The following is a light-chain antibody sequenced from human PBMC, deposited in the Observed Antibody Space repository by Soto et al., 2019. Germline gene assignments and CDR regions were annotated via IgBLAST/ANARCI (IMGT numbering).Light chain of an antibody. CDR2: DAS. Sequence: EIVMTQSPATLSVTLGERATLSCRASQDISSNLAWYQQKPGQAPRLLIYDASTRATGIPARFSGSGSETDFTLTISRLEPEDFVVYYCQQYSSLPHTFGQGTKLEVK. CDR3: QQYSSLPHT. J-gene: IGKJ2*01. V-gene: IGKV3-15*01. CDR1: QDISSN.